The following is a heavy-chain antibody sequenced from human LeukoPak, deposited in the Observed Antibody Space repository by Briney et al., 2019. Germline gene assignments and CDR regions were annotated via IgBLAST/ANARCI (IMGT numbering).Heavy chain of an antibody. Sequence: SGGSLRLSCAASGLTFSSFAMSGFGQAPGKGLKWVSTISGSGGSTYYADSVKGRFTISRDNSKNTLYLQMNSLRAEDTAVYYCAKDIRSSGWSKYSDYWGQGTLVTVSS. CDR1: GLTFSSFA. D-gene: IGHD6-19*01. CDR3: AKDIRSSGWSKYSDY. CDR2: ISGSGGST. V-gene: IGHV3-23*01. J-gene: IGHJ4*02.